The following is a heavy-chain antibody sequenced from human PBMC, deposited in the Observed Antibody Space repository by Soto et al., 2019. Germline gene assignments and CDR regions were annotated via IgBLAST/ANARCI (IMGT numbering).Heavy chain of an antibody. V-gene: IGHV1-46*01. CDR1: GYTFINYY. Sequence: ASVKVSCKSSGYTFINYYVHWVRQAPGQGLEWMGMINPSGGRTTYPQKFQGRVTMTRDTSTSTVYVELSSLRSDDTAVFYCAREKASTSLLTHYYYAMDVWGQGATVTVSS. CDR2: INPSGGRT. CDR3: AREKASTSLLTHYYYAMDV. J-gene: IGHJ6*02.